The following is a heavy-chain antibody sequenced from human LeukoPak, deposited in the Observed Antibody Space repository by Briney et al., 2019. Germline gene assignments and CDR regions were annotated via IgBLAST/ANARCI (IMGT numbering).Heavy chain of an antibody. CDR2: INYSGST. D-gene: IGHD5-18*01. CDR1: GGSISTYY. J-gene: IGHJ3*02. V-gene: IGHV4-59*01. CDR3: ARVGGYSYGDLTFDI. Sequence: SETLSLTCTVSGGSISTYYWSWIRQPPGKGLEWIGYINYSGSTNYNPSLKSRLTISVDTSKNQFSLKLSSVTAADTAVYFCARVGGYSYGDLTFDIWGQGTMVTVSS.